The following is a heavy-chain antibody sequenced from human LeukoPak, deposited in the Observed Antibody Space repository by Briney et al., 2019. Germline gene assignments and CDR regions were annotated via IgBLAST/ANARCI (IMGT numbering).Heavy chain of an antibody. CDR1: GFNFTNYN. Sequence: NPGGSLRLSFAASGFNFTNYNMNWVRQAPGKGLEWVSSIHSSSGSIYYADSLKGRFTISRDNAKNSLYLQMNSLRAEDTAVYYCTTEYCSGGSCYTFTVDYWGQGTLVTVSS. CDR2: IHSSSGSI. CDR3: TTEYCSGGSCYTFTVDY. V-gene: IGHV3-21*01. D-gene: IGHD2-15*01. J-gene: IGHJ4*02.